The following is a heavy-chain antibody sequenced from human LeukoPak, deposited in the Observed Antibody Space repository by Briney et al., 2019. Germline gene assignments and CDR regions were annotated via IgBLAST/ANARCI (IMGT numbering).Heavy chain of an antibody. V-gene: IGHV4-59*01. CDR2: IYYSGST. J-gene: IGHJ3*02. CDR1: GXSISSYY. CDR3: ARHKEKGAFDI. Sequence: PSETLSLTCTVSGXSISSYYWSWIRQPPGKGLEWIGYIYYSGSTNYNPSLKSRVTISVDTSKNQFSLKLSSVTAADTAVYYCARHKEKGAFDIWGQGTMVTVSS.